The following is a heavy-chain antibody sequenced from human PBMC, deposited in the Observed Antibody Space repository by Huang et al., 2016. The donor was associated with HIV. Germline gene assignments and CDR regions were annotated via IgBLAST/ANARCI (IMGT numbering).Heavy chain of an antibody. CDR1: RITFYNHA. Sequence: EVLLLESGGGLVKPGGSLSLSCAGSRITFYNHAMSWVRQVPGKGLEWVSTISVTGRTTDSADSVKGRFTISRDNSNNTLHLQMNSLRADDTAVYYCAQGGGQSAAFPIWGQGTVVTVSS. D-gene: IGHD3-16*01. J-gene: IGHJ3*02. V-gene: IGHV3-23*01. CDR2: ISVTGRTT. CDR3: AQGGGQSAAFPI.